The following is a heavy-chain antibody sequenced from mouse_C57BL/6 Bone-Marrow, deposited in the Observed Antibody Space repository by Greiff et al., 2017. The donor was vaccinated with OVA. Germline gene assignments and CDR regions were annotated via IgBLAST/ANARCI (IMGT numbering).Heavy chain of an antibody. CDR2: ISYSGST. CDR3: AHSYGFYWYFDV. CDR1: GYSITSDYA. Sequence: ESGPGLVKPSQSLSLTCTVTGYSITSDYAWNWIRQFPGNKLEWMGYISYSGSTSYNPSLKSRISITRDTSKNQFFLQLNSVTTEDTATYYCAHSYGFYWYFDVWGAGTTVTVSS. V-gene: IGHV3-2*02. D-gene: IGHD2-12*01. J-gene: IGHJ1*01.